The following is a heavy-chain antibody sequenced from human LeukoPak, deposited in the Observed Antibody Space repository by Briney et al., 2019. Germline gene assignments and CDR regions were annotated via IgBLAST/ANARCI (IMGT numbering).Heavy chain of an antibody. Sequence: PSETLSLTCTVSGGSTSSHYWSWIRQPPGKGLEWIGYIYYTGSTNYNPSLKSRVTMFVDMPKNQFSLRLSSVTAADTAVYYCARHRAYSSSSPFDYWGQGTLVTVSS. D-gene: IGHD6-6*01. CDR1: GGSTSSHY. CDR2: IYYTGST. V-gene: IGHV4-59*08. CDR3: ARHRAYSSSSPFDY. J-gene: IGHJ4*02.